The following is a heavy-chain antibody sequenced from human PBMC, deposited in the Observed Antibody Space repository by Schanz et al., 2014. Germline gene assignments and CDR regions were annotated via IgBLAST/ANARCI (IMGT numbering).Heavy chain of an antibody. V-gene: IGHV1-8*01. D-gene: IGHD3-9*01. CDR3: VREGSTTPVAGLRSFDWLGRFDY. Sequence: QVQLVQSGAEVKKPGASVKVSCKASGYTFTSYDINWVRQATGQGLEWMGWMNSKTGNTGYAQRFQGRFTMTRDTSTTTVYMELSSLRSDDTAMYYCVREGSTTPVAGLRSFDWLGRFDYWGQGTLVTVSA. CDR1: GYTFTSYD. CDR2: MNSKTGNT. J-gene: IGHJ4*02.